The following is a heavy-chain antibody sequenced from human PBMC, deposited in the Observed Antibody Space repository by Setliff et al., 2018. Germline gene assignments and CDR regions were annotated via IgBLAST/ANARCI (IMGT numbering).Heavy chain of an antibody. CDR3: ARGGSNWYDGLNRKGPLYYFYMGV. CDR2: IIPIFGTA. Sequence: GASVKVSCKASGYTFTSYAIHWVRQAPGQRLEWMGGIIPIFGTANYAQKFQGRVTITADESTSTAYMELSSLRSEDTAVYYCARGGSNWYDGLNRKGPLYYFYMGVWGEGTTVTVSS. J-gene: IGHJ6*03. CDR1: GYTFTSYA. V-gene: IGHV1-69*13. D-gene: IGHD6-13*01.